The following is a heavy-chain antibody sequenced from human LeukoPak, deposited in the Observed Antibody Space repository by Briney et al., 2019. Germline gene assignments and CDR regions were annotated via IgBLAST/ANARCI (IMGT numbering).Heavy chain of an antibody. CDR3: ARDHYYDSSGIDY. Sequence: SETLSLTCTVSGGSISSYYWSWIRQPPGKGLEWIGYIYYSGSTNYNPSLKSRVTMSVDTSKNQFSLKLSSVTAADTAAYYCARDHYYDSSGIDYWGQGTLVTVSS. V-gene: IGHV4-59*12. D-gene: IGHD3-22*01. CDR1: GGSISSYY. CDR2: IYYSGST. J-gene: IGHJ4*02.